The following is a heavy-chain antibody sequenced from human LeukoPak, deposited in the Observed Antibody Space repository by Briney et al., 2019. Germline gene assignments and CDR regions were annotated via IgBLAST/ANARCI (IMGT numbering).Heavy chain of an antibody. V-gene: IGHV3-7*01. CDR3: ARDSSGYQ. D-gene: IGHD3-22*01. CDR2: IKEDGSEK. Sequence: GGSLRLSCAASGFTFSTYWMSWVRQAPGKGLEWVANIKEDGSEKYYGDSVKGRFTISRDNAKNSLYLQMNSLRAEDTAVCYCARDSSGYQWGQGTLVTVSS. CDR1: GFTFSTYW. J-gene: IGHJ4*02.